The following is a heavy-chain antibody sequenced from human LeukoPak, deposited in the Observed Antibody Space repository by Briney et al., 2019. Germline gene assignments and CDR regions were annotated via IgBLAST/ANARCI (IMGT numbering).Heavy chain of an antibody. CDR3: AKDKGHTVATIMGVGDY. CDR1: GFTFSSYG. CDR2: IRYDGSNK. D-gene: IGHD5-12*01. Sequence: GGSLRLSCAASGFTFSSYGMHWVRQAPGKGLEWVAFIRYDGSNKYYADSVKGRSTIARDNSKNTLYLQMNSLRAEDTAVYYCAKDKGHTVATIMGVGDYWGQGTLVTVSS. V-gene: IGHV3-30*02. J-gene: IGHJ4*02.